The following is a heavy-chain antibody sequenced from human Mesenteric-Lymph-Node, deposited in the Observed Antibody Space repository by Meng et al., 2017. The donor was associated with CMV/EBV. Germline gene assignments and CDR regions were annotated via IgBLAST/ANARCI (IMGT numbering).Heavy chain of an antibody. CDR2: ISMSSSYI. J-gene: IGHJ4*02. Sequence: GGSLRLSCAASGFTFSTYSMNWVRQAPGKGLEWVSSISMSSSYIVYADSVKGRFTISRDNAKNSLYLQINSLRVEDTAVYYCARARGGGSYAAYFFDYWGQGTLVTVSS. CDR3: ARARGGGSYAAYFFDY. CDR1: GFTFSTYS. V-gene: IGHV3-21*06. D-gene: IGHD1-26*01.